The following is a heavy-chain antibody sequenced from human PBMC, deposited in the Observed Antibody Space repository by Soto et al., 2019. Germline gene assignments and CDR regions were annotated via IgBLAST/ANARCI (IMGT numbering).Heavy chain of an antibody. V-gene: IGHV2-5*02. CDR3: AHKGDGYRGFKY. J-gene: IGHJ4*02. Sequence: QITLKESGPTLVKPTQTLTLTCTFSGFSLSTSGVGVGWIRQPPGKALQWLTLINWDDDKRYSPSLKSRLSLTKDTSKSQVVLTMTSMDPVDTGTYYCAHKGDGYRGFKYWGQGTLVTVSS. CDR2: INWDDDK. D-gene: IGHD5-12*01. CDR1: GFSLSTSGVG.